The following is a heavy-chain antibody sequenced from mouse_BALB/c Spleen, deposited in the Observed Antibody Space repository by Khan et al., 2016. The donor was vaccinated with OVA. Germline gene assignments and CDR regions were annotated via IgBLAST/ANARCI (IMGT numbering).Heavy chain of an antibody. CDR3: AREGYYGNYRAWFAY. CDR2: IYPGDVNT. CDR1: GYTFTTYY. Sequence: VQLQQSGPELVKPGASVRISCKTSGYTFTTYYINWLKQRPGQGLEWIGWIYPGDVNTKYNEKFKDKATLTADKSSSTAYMQLSSLTPDNAAVYFCAREGYYGNYRAWFAYWGQGTLVTVST. V-gene: IGHV1S56*01. J-gene: IGHJ3*01. D-gene: IGHD2-1*01.